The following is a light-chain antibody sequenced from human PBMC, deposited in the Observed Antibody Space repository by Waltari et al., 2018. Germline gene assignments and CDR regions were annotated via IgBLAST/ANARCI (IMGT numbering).Light chain of an antibody. CDR1: QSVGRS. Sequence: EMLLTQSPGTLFLSPGETATLSCRASQSVGRSLTWYQQKPGQAPRLLIYGASSRATGIPDRFSGSGSGTDFSLTISRLEPEDFALYYCQHYVRLPVSFGQGTKVDIK. J-gene: IGKJ1*01. CDR3: QHYVRLPVS. V-gene: IGKV3-20*01. CDR2: GAS.